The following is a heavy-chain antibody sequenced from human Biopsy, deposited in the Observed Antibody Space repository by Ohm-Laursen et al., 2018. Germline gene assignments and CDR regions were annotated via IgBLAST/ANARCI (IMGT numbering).Heavy chain of an antibody. CDR2: INPNSDDT. Sequence: ASVKVSCKASGYTFTPYYIHWMRQAPGQGLEWIGWINPNSDDTNYAQKIQGRVTMTTDTSINAAYMELSRLRSADTVVYYCARDQMIFGGGDGLAVWGQGTTVVVSS. D-gene: IGHD3/OR15-3a*01. CDR1: GYTFTPYY. CDR3: ARDQMIFGGGDGLAV. V-gene: IGHV1-2*02. J-gene: IGHJ6*02.